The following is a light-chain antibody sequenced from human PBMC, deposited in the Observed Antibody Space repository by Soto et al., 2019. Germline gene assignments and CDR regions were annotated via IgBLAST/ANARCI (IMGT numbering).Light chain of an antibody. CDR2: GAS. CDR3: QQLNSYWYT. V-gene: IGKV1-9*01. J-gene: IGKJ2*01. CDR1: QGISTY. Sequence: DIQLTQSPSFLSASIGDRVTITCRASQGISTYLAWYQQEPGKAPNLLIYGASTLRGGVPSRFSGSGSGTEFTLTINSLQPEDSGTYYCQQLNSYWYTFGQGTKLEI.